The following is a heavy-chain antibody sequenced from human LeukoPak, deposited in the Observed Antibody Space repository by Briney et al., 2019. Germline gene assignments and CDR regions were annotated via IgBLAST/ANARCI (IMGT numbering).Heavy chain of an antibody. CDR3: ARDFTIFGVVYGPSPIDY. D-gene: IGHD3-3*01. CDR1: GFTFNYAW. V-gene: IGHV3-7*03. CDR2: IKQDGSEK. J-gene: IGHJ4*02. Sequence: GGSLRLSCAASGFTFNYAWMSWVRQAPGKGLEWVANIKQDGSEKYYVDSVKGRFTISRDNAKNSLYLQMNSLRAEDTAVYYCARDFTIFGVVYGPSPIDYWGQGTLVTVSS.